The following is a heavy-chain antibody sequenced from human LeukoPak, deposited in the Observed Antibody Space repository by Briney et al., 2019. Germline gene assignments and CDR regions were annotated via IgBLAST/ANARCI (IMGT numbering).Heavy chain of an antibody. V-gene: IGHV3-11*01. CDR1: GFTFSDYY. Sequence: PGGSLRLSCAASGFTFSDYYMTWIRQTPGKGLEWVSYISISGTTTFYVDSVKGRFTISRDNTKNPLYLQMNSLRAEDTAMYYCARGTMASDFWGQGTLVTVSS. CDR2: ISISGTTT. J-gene: IGHJ4*02. D-gene: IGHD3-10*01. CDR3: ARGTMASDF.